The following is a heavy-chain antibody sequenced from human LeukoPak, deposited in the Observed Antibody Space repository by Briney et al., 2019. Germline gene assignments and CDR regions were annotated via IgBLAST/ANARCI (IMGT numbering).Heavy chain of an antibody. V-gene: IGHV1-69*04. CDR2: IIPILGIA. Sequence: SVKVSCKASGGTFSSYAIRWVRQAPGQGLEWMGRIIPILGIANYAQKFQGRVTITADKSTSTAYMELSSLRSEDTAVYYCARRATTVAYFDYWGQGTLVTVSS. CDR3: ARRATTVAYFDY. J-gene: IGHJ4*02. D-gene: IGHD4-17*01. CDR1: GGTFSSYA.